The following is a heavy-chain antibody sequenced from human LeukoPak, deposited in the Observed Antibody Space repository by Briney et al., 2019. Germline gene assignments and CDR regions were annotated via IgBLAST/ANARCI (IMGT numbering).Heavy chain of an antibody. D-gene: IGHD2-2*01. Sequence: GGSLILSCAASGLTFSGSAMHWVRQASGKGLEWVGRIRSKANSYATAYAASVKGRFTISRDDSKNTAYLQMNSLKTEDTAVYYCTRRIDCSSTSCYVVDYYYGMDVWGQGTTVTVSS. CDR3: TRRIDCSSTSCYVVDYYYGMDV. CDR1: GLTFSGSA. V-gene: IGHV3-73*01. J-gene: IGHJ6*02. CDR2: IRSKANSYAT.